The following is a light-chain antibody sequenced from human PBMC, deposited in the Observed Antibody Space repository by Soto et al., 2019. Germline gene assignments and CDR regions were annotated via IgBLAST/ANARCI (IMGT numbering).Light chain of an antibody. V-gene: IGKV3-15*01. CDR3: QQYNNWPPT. Sequence: EIVMTQSAASLSVSPGERATLSCRASQSVSSNLAWYQQKPGQAPRLLIYGASTRATGIPARFSGSGSRTEFTLTISSLQSEDFAVYYCQQYNNWPPTFGQGTRLEIK. J-gene: IGKJ5*01. CDR2: GAS. CDR1: QSVSSN.